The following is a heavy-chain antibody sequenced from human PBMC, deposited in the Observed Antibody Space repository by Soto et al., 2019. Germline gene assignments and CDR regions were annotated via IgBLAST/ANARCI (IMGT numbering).Heavy chain of an antibody. CDR3: ARTYGDYVEYYFDY. Sequence: QVQLVESGGGVVQPGRSLRLSCAASGFTFSSYGMHWVRQAPGKGLEWVAVIWYDGSNKYYADSVKGRFTISRDNSKNTLYLQMNSLRAEDTAVYYCARTYGDYVEYYFDYWGQGTLVTVSS. CDR2: IWYDGSNK. D-gene: IGHD4-17*01. CDR1: GFTFSSYG. V-gene: IGHV3-33*01. J-gene: IGHJ4*02.